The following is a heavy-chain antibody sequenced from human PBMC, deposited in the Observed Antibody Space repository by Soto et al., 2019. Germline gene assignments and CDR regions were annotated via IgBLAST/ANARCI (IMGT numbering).Heavy chain of an antibody. CDR1: GFTFITST. CDR2: IVVGSGNT. CDR3: ARWIAAGALAEYFQH. J-gene: IGHJ1*01. D-gene: IGHD6-13*01. Sequence: SVKLSCKASGFTFITSTLQWVRQARGQTIEWIGWIVVGSGNTIYAQKFQERVTLTRDESTSTAYMELSSLRSEDTAVYYCARWIAAGALAEYFQHRGKGILVTGSS. V-gene: IGHV1-58*01.